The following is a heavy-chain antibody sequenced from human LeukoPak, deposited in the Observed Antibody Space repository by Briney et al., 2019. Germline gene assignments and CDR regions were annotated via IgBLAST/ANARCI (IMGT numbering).Heavy chain of an antibody. D-gene: IGHD2-2*01. CDR2: IYYSGST. CDR3: ARSQRYCSSTSCYSFDP. Sequence: SETLSLTCTVAGDSISSYYWSWIRQPPGKGLEWIGYIYYSGSTNYNPSLKSRVTISVDKSKNEFSLKLSSVTAADTAVYYCARSQRYCSSTSCYSFDPWGREPWSPSPQ. CDR1: GDSISSYY. J-gene: IGHJ5*02. V-gene: IGHV4-59*01.